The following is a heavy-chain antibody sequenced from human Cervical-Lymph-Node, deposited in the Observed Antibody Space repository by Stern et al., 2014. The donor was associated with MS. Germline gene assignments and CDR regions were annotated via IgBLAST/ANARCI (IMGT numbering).Heavy chain of an antibody. CDR2: IGTAGDT. CDR3: ARGAQEGYNWFDP. Sequence: EVQLVQSGGGLVQPGGSLRLSCAASGFTFSSYDMHWVRQATGKGLEWVSAIGTAGDTYYPGSVKGRFTISRENAKNSLYLQMNSLRAGDTAVYYCARGAQEGYNWFDPWGQGTLVTVSS. CDR1: GFTFSSYD. V-gene: IGHV3-13*01. J-gene: IGHJ5*02.